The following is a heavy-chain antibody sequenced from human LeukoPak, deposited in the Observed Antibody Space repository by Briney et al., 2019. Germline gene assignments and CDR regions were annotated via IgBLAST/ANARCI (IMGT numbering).Heavy chain of an antibody. CDR3: ARVLGFRPDTLKGSDY. CDR2: ISAYNRKT. CDR1: GYTFTNYG. V-gene: IGHV1-18*01. Sequence: GASVKVSCKASGYTFTNYGIRWVRQAPGQGLEWVGWISAYNRKTNYAQKLQGRVTMTTDTSTTTAYMELRSLRSDDTAVYYCARVLGFRPDTLKGSDYWGQGTLVTVSS. J-gene: IGHJ4*02.